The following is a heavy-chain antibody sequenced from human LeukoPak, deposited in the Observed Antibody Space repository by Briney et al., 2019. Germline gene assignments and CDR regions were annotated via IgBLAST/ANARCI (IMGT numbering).Heavy chain of an antibody. CDR1: GFTFSSYG. D-gene: IGHD3-10*01. V-gene: IGHV3-30*02. CDR3: ARDSITMVRGVPDPLWAFDI. Sequence: GGSLRLSCAASGFTFSSYGMHWVRQAPGRGLEWVAFIRYDGSNKYYADSVKGRFTISRDNSKNTLYLQMNSLRAEDTAVYYCARDSITMVRGVPDPLWAFDIWGQGTMVTVSS. CDR2: IRYDGSNK. J-gene: IGHJ3*02.